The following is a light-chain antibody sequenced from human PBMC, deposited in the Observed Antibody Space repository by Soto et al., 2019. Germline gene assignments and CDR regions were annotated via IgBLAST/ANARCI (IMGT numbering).Light chain of an antibody. Sequence: EIVLTQVPGTLSLSTGERATLSCRASQSVTASRLAWYQHKPGLAPRLLIYGASSRAIGASDRFSGSGSGTEFSLTITRLEPEDFAVYYCQQRSKWITFGQGTRLEI. CDR1: QSVTASR. J-gene: IGKJ5*01. CDR2: GAS. CDR3: QQRSKWIT. V-gene: IGKV3D-20*02.